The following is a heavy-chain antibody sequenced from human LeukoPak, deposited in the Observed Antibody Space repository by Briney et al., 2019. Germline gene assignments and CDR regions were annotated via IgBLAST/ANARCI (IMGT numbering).Heavy chain of an antibody. CDR3: AREESIGSYQFLHDN. V-gene: IGHV1-18*01. D-gene: IGHD1-26*01. CDR2: ISPYNGNT. J-gene: IGHJ4*02. Sequence: HRASVKVSCTASGYTFINYGISWVRQAPGQGLEWMGWISPYNGNTKYLQKFQGRVTMITDTSTSTAYMEVRSLRSDDTAVYYCAREESIGSYQFLHDNWGQGTLVTVSS. CDR1: GYTFINYG.